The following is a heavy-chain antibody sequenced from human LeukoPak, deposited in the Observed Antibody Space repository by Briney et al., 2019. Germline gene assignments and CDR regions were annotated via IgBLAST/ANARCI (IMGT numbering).Heavy chain of an antibody. D-gene: IGHD5-24*01. Sequence: SETLSLTCAVYGGSFSGYYWSWIRQPPGKGLEWIGEINHSGSTNYNPSLKSRVTISVDTSKNQFSLKLSSVTAADTAVDYCARGGRGRWLQRGHFDYWGQGTLVTVSS. CDR2: INHSGST. CDR3: ARGGRGRWLQRGHFDY. J-gene: IGHJ4*02. CDR1: GGSFSGYY. V-gene: IGHV4-34*01.